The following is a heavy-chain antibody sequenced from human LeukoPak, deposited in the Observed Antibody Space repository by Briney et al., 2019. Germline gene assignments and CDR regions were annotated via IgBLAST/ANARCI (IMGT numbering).Heavy chain of an antibody. CDR2: INHSGST. J-gene: IGHJ6*03. CDR3: ARRFRYYYMDV. D-gene: IGHD2-21*01. V-gene: IGHV4-34*01. CDR1: GGSFSGYY. Sequence: AETLSLTCAVYGGSFSGYYWSGIRQPPGKGLEWIGEINHSGSTNYNPSLKSRVTISVDTSKNQFSLKLSSVTAADTAVYYCARRFRYYYMDVWGKGTTVTISS.